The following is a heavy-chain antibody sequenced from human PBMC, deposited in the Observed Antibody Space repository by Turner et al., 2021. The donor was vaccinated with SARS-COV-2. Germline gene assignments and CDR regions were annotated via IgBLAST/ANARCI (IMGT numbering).Heavy chain of an antibody. CDR3: ARGANGNFDY. V-gene: IGHV3-21*01. CDR2: ISSTSNYI. Sequence: EVQLVESGGGLVQPGGSLRLSCAASGFSFSNYWMHWVRQAPGKGLVWVSSISSTSNYIFYADSVKGRFTISRDNAKNSLYLQMNSLRVEDTAVYYCARGANGNFDYWGQGALVTVSS. J-gene: IGHJ4*02. D-gene: IGHD1-26*01. CDR1: GFSFSNYW.